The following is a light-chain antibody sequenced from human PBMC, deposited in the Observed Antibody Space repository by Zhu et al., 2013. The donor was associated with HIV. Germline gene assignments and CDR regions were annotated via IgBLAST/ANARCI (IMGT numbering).Light chain of an antibody. Sequence: ETVLTQSPGTLSLSPGERASLSCRASQSVSNYLAWYQQKPGQAPRLLIYAASSRATGIPDRFSGSRSGTDFTLTISRLEPEDFAVFFCQSYGTSPSSFGQGTKLEIK. CDR2: AAS. CDR1: QSVSNY. J-gene: IGKJ2*04. V-gene: IGKV3-20*01. CDR3: QSYGTSPSS.